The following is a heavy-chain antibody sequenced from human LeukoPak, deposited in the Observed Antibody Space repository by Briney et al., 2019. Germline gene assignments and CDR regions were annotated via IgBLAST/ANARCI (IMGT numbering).Heavy chain of an antibody. CDR1: GYTFTGYY. Sequence: ASVKVSCKASGYTFTGYYMHWVRQAPGQGLEWMGGIIPIFGTANYAQKFQGRVTITADESTSTAYMELSSLGYEDTAVYYCARDRVWQRGSFDYWGQGTLVTVSS. D-gene: IGHD6-6*01. CDR2: IIPIFGTA. J-gene: IGHJ4*02. V-gene: IGHV1-69*13. CDR3: ARDRVWQRGSFDY.